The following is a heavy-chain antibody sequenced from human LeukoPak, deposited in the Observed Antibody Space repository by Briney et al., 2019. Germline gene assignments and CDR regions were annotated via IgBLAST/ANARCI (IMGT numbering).Heavy chain of an antibody. CDR1: GFTFSSYE. D-gene: IGHD5-18*01. J-gene: IGHJ4*02. CDR3: ARGDTAMVDY. CDR2: ISSSDSTI. V-gene: IGHV3-48*03. Sequence: GGSLRLSCAAPGFTFSSYEINWVRQAPGKGLEWVSYISSSDSTIYYADSVKGRFTISRDNAKNSLFLQMNSLRVEDTAVYYCARGDTAMVDYWGQGTLVTVSS.